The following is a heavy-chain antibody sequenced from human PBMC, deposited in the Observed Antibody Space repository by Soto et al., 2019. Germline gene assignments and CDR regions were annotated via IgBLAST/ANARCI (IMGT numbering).Heavy chain of an antibody. J-gene: IGHJ4*02. CDR3: ARHTPAISISDH. D-gene: IGHD2-15*01. CDR1: GGSISSSSYY. CDR2: IYYSGST. V-gene: IGHV4-39*01. Sequence: LSLTCTVSGGSISSSSYYLGWIRQPPGKGLEWIGSIYYSGSTYYNPSLKSRVTISVDTSKNQFSLKLSSVTAADTAVYYCARHTPAISISDHWGQGTLVTVSS.